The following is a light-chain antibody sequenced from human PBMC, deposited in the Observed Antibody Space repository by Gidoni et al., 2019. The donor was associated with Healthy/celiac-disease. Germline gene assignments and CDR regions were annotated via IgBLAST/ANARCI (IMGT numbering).Light chain of an antibody. J-gene: IGKJ2*01. CDR2: GAS. CDR1: QIVSSSY. CDR3: QQYGSSPPYT. V-gene: IGKV3-20*01. Sequence: EIVLTQSPATLSFSPGERATLSCRASQIVSSSYLAWYQQKPGQAPRLLIDGASSRATGIPDRCSGSGSGTDFTLTISRLEPEDFAVYYCQQYGSSPPYTFGQGTKLEIK.